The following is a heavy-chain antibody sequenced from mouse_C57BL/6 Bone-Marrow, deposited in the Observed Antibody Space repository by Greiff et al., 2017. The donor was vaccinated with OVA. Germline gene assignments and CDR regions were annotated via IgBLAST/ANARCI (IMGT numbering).Heavy chain of an antibody. V-gene: IGHV5-17*01. CDR1: GFTFSDYG. J-gene: IGHJ1*03. CDR2: ISSGSSTI. Sequence: EVKLVESGGGLVKPGGSLKLSCAASGFTFSDYGMHWVRQAPEKGLEWVAYISSGSSTIYYADTVKGRFTISRDNAKNTLFLQMTSLRSEDTAMYYCARKDGYLYFDVWGTGTTVTVSS. CDR3: ARKDGYLYFDV. D-gene: IGHD2-3*01.